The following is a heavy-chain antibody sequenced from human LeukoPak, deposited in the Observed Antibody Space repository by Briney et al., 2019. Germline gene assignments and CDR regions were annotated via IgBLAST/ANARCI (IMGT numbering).Heavy chain of an antibody. CDR3: ARRGSSKWFDP. CDR2: IYYSGST. D-gene: IGHD6-6*01. CDR1: GFTFSSYA. J-gene: IGHJ5*02. Sequence: GSLRLSCAASGFTFSSYAMSWVRQPPGKGLEWVGSIYYSGSTYYNPSLKSRVTISVDTSNNQFSLKLTSVTAADTAVYYCARRGSSKWFDPWGQGTPVTVSS. V-gene: IGHV4-39*01.